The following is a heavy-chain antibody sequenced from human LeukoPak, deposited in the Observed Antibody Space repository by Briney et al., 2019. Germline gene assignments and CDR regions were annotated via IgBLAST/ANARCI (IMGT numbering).Heavy chain of an antibody. V-gene: IGHV3-21*01. CDR1: GFTFGTYA. Sequence: PGGSLRLSCAASGFTFGTYAMNWVRQAPGKGLEWVSSISRSGRDIYYADSVRGRFTISRDNARDSLYLQMNSLRVEDTAVYYCARLRYSGSYYFDYWGQGTLVTVSS. CDR2: ISRSGRDI. J-gene: IGHJ4*02. D-gene: IGHD1-26*01. CDR3: ARLRYSGSYYFDY.